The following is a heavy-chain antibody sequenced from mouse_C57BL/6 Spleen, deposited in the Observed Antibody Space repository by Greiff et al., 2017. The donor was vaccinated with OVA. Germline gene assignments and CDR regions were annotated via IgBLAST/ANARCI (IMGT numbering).Heavy chain of an antibody. V-gene: IGHV1-53*01. CDR1: GYTFTSYW. CDR3: ARSDGYYDAMDY. J-gene: IGHJ4*01. Sequence: QVQLQQPGTELVKPGASVKLSCKASGYTFTSYWMHWVKQRPGQGLEWIGNINPSNGGTNYNEKFKSKATLTVDKSSSTVYMQLSSLTSEDSAVYYCARSDGYYDAMDYWGQGTSVTVSS. CDR2: INPSNGGT. D-gene: IGHD2-3*01.